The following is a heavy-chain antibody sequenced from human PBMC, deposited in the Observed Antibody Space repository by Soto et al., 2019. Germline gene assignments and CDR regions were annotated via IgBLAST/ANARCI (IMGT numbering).Heavy chain of an antibody. CDR3: ARGLDYFDY. CDR1: GFTFSDHY. J-gene: IGHJ4*02. V-gene: IGHV3-72*01. CDR2: TRNKANSYTT. Sequence: GGSLRLSCAASGFTFSDHYMDWVRQAPGKGLEWVGRTRNKANSYTTEYAASVKGRFTISRDDSKNSLYLQMNSLKTEDTAVYYCARGLDYFDYWGQGTLVTVSS.